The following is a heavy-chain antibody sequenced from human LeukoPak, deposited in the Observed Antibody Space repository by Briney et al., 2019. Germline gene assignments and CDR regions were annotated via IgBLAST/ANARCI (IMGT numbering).Heavy chain of an antibody. CDR3: ARQNKQWRIRGAFDI. Sequence: SETLSLTCAVYGGSFSGYYWSWIRQPPGKGLEWVGEINHSGSTNYNPSLKSRVTISVDTSKNQFSLKLSSVTAADTAVYYCARQNKQWRIRGAFDIWGQGTMVTVSS. J-gene: IGHJ3*02. D-gene: IGHD6-19*01. V-gene: IGHV4-34*01. CDR1: GGSFSGYY. CDR2: INHSGST.